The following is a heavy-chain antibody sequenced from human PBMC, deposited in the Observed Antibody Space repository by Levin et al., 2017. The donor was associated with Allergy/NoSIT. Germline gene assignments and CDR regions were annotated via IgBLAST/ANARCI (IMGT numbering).Heavy chain of an antibody. D-gene: IGHD2-15*01. CDR3: ARVGVVVAAIVKPFDI. CDR1: GGSISSSNW. V-gene: IGHV4-4*02. CDR2: IYHSGST. J-gene: IGHJ3*02. Sequence: SETLSLTCAVSGGSISSSNWWSWVRQPPGKGLEWIGEIYHSGSTNYNPSLKSRVTISVDKSKNQFSLKLSSVTATDTAVYYCARVGVVVAAIVKPFDIWGQGTMVTVSS.